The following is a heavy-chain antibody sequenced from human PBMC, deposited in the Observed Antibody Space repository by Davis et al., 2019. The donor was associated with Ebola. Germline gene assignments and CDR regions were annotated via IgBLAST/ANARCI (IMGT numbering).Heavy chain of an antibody. V-gene: IGHV4-59*12. J-gene: IGHJ4*02. D-gene: IGHD1-26*01. Sequence: MPSETLSLTCTVSGGSISSYYWSWIRQPPGKGLEWIGYIYYSGSTNYNPSLKSRVTISVDTSKNQFSLKLSSVTAADTAVYYCARVGSYYSSFGYWGQGTLVTVSS. CDR1: GGSISSYY. CDR3: ARVGSYYSSFGY. CDR2: IYYSGST.